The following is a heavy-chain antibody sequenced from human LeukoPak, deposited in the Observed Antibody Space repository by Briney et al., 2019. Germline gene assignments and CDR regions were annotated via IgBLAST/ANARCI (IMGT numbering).Heavy chain of an antibody. V-gene: IGHV3-74*01. CDR3: ARGRYYLDS. Sequence: GGSLRLSCAASGFTFSTYWMHWVRQAPGKGLVRVSRFNSDGITTSYADSVKGRFTISRDNAKNTLYLQMNSLRAEDTAVYYCARGRYYLDSWGQGTLVTVSS. J-gene: IGHJ4*02. D-gene: IGHD1-20*01. CDR2: FNSDGITT. CDR1: GFTFSTYW.